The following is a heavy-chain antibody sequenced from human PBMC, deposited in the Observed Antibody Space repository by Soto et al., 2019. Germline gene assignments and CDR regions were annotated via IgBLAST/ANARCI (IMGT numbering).Heavy chain of an antibody. Sequence: ASVKVSCTASGGTFSSYAISWVRQAPGQGLEWMGGIIPIFGTANYAQKFQGRVTITADESTSTAYMELSSLRSEDTAVYYCARETPQNYFDYWGQGTLVTVSS. J-gene: IGHJ4*02. CDR1: GGTFSSYA. CDR2: IIPIFGTA. CDR3: ARETPQNYFDY. V-gene: IGHV1-69*13.